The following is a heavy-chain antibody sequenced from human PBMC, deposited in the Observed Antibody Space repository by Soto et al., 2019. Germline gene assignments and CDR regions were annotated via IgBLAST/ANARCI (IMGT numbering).Heavy chain of an antibody. D-gene: IGHD6-19*01. CDR2: ITSDTKTI. Sequence: EVQLVESGGDLVPRGGSLRLSCVASGFTFSVYSMNWVRQAPGKGLEWFSYITSDTKTIKYADSVKGRFTISRDNAKNSVYVQMNSLRDEDTAVYYCARSVEGHFDYWGQGTVVTVSS. J-gene: IGHJ4*02. V-gene: IGHV3-48*02. CDR1: GFTFSVYS. CDR3: ARSVEGHFDY.